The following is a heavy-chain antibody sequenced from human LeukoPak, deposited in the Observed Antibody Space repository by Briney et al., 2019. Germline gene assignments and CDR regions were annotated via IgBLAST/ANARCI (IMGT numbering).Heavy chain of an antibody. D-gene: IGHD3-22*01. CDR2: ISYDGSNK. Sequence: GGSLRLSCAASGFTLSSYAMHWVRQAPGKGLEWVAVISYDGSNKYYADSVKGRFTISRDNSKNTLYLQMNSLRAEDTAVYYCARVIWDYYDSSGYYDYWGQGTLVTVSS. V-gene: IGHV3-30*04. CDR3: ARVIWDYYDSSGYYDY. J-gene: IGHJ4*02. CDR1: GFTLSSYA.